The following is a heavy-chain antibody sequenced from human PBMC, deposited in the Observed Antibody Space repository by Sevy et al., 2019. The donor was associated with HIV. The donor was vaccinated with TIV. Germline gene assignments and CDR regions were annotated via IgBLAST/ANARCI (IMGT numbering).Heavy chain of an antibody. J-gene: IGHJ4*02. V-gene: IGHV1-24*01. Sequence: ASVKVSCKVSGYIFTELSMHWVRQAPGKGLEWMGGLDPEHGETIYAQKFQGRVTMTEDTSTDTAYMDLSSLRSEDTAVYYCATDSVLLKGRYYDSSGYYLHYWVQGTLVTVSS. CDR3: ATDSVLLKGRYYDSSGYYLHY. CDR2: LDPEHGET. CDR1: GYIFTELS. D-gene: IGHD3-22*01.